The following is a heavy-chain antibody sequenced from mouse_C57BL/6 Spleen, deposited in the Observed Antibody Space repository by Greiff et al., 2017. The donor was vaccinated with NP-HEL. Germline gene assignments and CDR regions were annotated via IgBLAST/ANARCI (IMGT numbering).Heavy chain of an antibody. CDR3: ARDNYGSSGWFAY. D-gene: IGHD1-1*01. CDR2: ISYVGSN. V-gene: IGHV3-6*01. CDR1: AYSLPRGYY. Sequence: EVQLQESGPRLLNPSPSLSLTSSLTAYSLPRGYYWNWIRQFPGNKLEWMGYISYVGSNNSNPSLKNRISITRDTSKNQFFLKLNSVTTEDTATYYCARDNYGSSGWFAYWGQGTLVTVSA. J-gene: IGHJ3*01.